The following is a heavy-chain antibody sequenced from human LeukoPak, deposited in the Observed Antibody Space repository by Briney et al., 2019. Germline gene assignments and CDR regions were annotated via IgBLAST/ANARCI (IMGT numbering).Heavy chain of an antibody. V-gene: IGHV4-39*01. CDR3: ARRLTEYCTNGVCYWFDY. D-gene: IGHD2-8*01. CDR2: IYYSGST. Sequence: SETLSLTCTVSGGSISSSSYYWGWIRQPPGKGLEWIGSIYYSGSTYYNPSLKSRVTISVDTSKNQFSLKLSSVTAADTAVYYCARRLTEYCTNGVCYWFDYWGRGTLVTVSS. J-gene: IGHJ4*02. CDR1: GGSISSSSYY.